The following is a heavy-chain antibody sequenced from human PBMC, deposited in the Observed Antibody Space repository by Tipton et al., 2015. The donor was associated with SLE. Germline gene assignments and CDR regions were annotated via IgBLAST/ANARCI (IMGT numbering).Heavy chain of an antibody. CDR2: ISGSGGST. J-gene: IGHJ5*02. Sequence: GSLRLSCAASGFTFSSYGMSWVRQAPGKGLEWVSAISGSGGSTYYADSVKGRFTISRDNSKNSLYLQMNSLRTEDTALYYCAKDVYDYGSGSYQAPSWFDPWGQGTLVTVSS. V-gene: IGHV3-23*01. CDR1: GFTFSSYG. CDR3: AKDVYDYGSGSYQAPSWFDP. D-gene: IGHD3-10*01.